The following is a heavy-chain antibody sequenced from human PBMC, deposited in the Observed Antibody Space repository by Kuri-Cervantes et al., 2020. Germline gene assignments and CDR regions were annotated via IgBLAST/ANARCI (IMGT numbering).Heavy chain of an antibody. CDR3: AREGDNWNDSADRPHYYYGMDV. J-gene: IGHJ6*02. V-gene: IGHV3-48*02. CDR1: GFTFSSYS. CDR2: ISSSSSTI. Sequence: GGSLRLSCAASGFTFSSYSMNWVRQAPGKGLEWVSYISSSSSTIYYADSVKGRFTISRDNAKNSLYLQMNSLRDEDTAVYYCAREGDNWNDSADRPHYYYGMDVWGQGTTVTVSS. D-gene: IGHD1-1*01.